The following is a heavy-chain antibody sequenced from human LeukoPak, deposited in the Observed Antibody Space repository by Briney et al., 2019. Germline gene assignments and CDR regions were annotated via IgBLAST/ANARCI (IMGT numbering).Heavy chain of an antibody. Sequence: ASVKVSCKASGYTFNNNGISWVRQAPGQGLEWMGIINPSGGSTSYAQKFQGRVTMTRDTSTSTVYMELSSLRSEDTAVYYCATSPGRYYYDSSGYYQLDYWGQGTLVTVSS. CDR2: INPSGGST. CDR3: ATSPGRYYYDSSGYYQLDY. J-gene: IGHJ4*02. V-gene: IGHV1-46*02. CDR1: GYTFNNNG. D-gene: IGHD3-22*01.